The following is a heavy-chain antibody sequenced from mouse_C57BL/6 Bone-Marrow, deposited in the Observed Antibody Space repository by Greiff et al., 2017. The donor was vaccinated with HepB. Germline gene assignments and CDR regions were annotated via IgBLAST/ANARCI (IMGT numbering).Heavy chain of an antibody. J-gene: IGHJ4*01. CDR1: GFTFSSYG. CDR2: ISSGGSYT. CDR3: ARHHYGSLYDYAMDY. D-gene: IGHD1-1*01. Sequence: EVMLVESGGDLVKPGGSLKLSCAASGFTFSSYGMSWVRQTPDKRLEWVATISSGGSYTYFPDSVKGRFTISRDNAKNTLYLQMSSLKSEDTAMYYCARHHYGSLYDYAMDYWGQGTSVTVSS. V-gene: IGHV5-6*01.